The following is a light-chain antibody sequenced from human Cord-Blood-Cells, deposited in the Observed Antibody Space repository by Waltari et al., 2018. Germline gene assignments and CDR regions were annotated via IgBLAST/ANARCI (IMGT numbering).Light chain of an antibody. J-gene: IGKJ4*01. CDR1: QSVSSSY. Sequence: EIVLTQSPGTLTLSPGERATLSCRASQSVSSSYLAWYQQKPGQAPRLHIYGASSRATGIPDRVSGSGSGTDFTLTISRLGPEDFAVYYCQQYGSSLALTFGGGTKVEIK. CDR2: GAS. CDR3: QQYGSSLALT. V-gene: IGKV3-20*01.